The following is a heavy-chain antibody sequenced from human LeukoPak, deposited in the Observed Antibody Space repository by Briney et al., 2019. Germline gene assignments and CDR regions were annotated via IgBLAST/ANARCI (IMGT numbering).Heavy chain of an antibody. CDR3: ARGPDYYDSSGYGAFDI. CDR2: ISYDGSNK. Sequence: GGSLRLSCAASGFTFSSYAMHWVRQAPGKGLEWGAVISYDGSNKYYADSVKGRFTISRDNSTNTLYLQMNSLRAEDTAVYYCARGPDYYDSSGYGAFDIWGQGTMVTVSS. J-gene: IGHJ3*02. CDR1: GFTFSSYA. V-gene: IGHV3-30*04. D-gene: IGHD3-22*01.